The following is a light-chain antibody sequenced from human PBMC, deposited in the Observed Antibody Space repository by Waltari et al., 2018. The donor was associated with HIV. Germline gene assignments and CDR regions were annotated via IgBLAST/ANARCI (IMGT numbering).Light chain of an antibody. Sequence: QSVLTQPPSVSAAPGQKVTISCSGSSSNIGNNFVSWYQQLPGTAPKLLIYDNNKRPSGIPDRCSGSKSGTSATLGITGLQTGDEADYYCGTWDSSLSVWVFGGGTNLTVL. V-gene: IGLV1-51*01. CDR3: GTWDSSLSVWV. CDR2: DNN. J-gene: IGLJ3*02. CDR1: SSNIGNNF.